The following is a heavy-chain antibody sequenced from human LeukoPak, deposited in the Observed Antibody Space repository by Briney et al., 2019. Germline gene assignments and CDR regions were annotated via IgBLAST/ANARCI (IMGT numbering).Heavy chain of an antibody. D-gene: IGHD2-15*01. J-gene: IGHJ5*02. CDR1: GYTFTRYY. CDR3: ARVVVVAANNWFDP. V-gene: IGHV1-2*02. CDR2: INPNSGGT. Sequence: ASVKVSCKASGYTFTRYYMHWVRQAPGQGLEWMGWINPNSGGTNYAQKFQGRVTMTRDTSISTAYMELSRLRSDDTAVYYCARVVVVAANNWFDPWGQGTLVTVSS.